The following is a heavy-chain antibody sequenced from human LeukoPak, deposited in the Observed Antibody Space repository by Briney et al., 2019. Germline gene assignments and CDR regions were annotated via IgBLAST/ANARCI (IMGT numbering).Heavy chain of an antibody. CDR2: INPNSGGT. CDR3: ARVRMATILGSPLDFDY. D-gene: IGHD5-24*01. CDR1: GYTFTGYY. V-gene: IGHV1-2*02. Sequence: ASVKVSCKASGYTFTGYYMHWVRQAPGQGLEWMGWINPNSGGTNYAQKFQGRVTMTRDTSISTAYMELSRLRSDDTAVYYCARVRMATILGSPLDFDYWGQGTLVTVSS. J-gene: IGHJ4*02.